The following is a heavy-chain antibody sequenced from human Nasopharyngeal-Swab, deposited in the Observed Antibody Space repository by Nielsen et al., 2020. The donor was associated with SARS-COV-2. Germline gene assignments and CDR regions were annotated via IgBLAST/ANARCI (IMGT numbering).Heavy chain of an antibody. Sequence: ASVKVSCKASGYTFTGYFLHWVRQAPGQGLEWMGRISPNSGGTNYAQKFQGRVTMTSDTSISTAYMELSSLRSDDTAVYYCASPYCTNGVCYSRAGFDSWARDPWSPSPQ. CDR1: GYTFTGYF. V-gene: IGHV1-2*06. CDR2: ISPNSGGT. D-gene: IGHD2-8*01. CDR3: ASPYCTNGVCYSRAGFDS. J-gene: IGHJ4*02.